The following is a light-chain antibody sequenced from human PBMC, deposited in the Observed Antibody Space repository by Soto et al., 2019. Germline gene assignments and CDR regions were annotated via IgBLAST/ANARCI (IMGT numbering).Light chain of an antibody. CDR2: GAS. CDR3: QQYDQWWT. CDR1: QSVSSSY. V-gene: IGKV3-20*01. Sequence: EIVLTQSPGTLSLSPGERATLSCRASQSVSSSYLAWYQQKPGQAPRLLIYGASSRATGIPARFSGSGSGTEYSLTISSLQSEDFGVYFCQQYDQWWTFGQGTK. J-gene: IGKJ1*01.